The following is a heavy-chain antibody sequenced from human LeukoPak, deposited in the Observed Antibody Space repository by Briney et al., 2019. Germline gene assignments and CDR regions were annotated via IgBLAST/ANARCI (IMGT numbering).Heavy chain of an antibody. CDR3: AKDRVAAAGIAEYFQH. Sequence: GGSLRLSCAASGFTVSSNYMSWVRQAPGKGLEWVSVIYSGGSTYYADSVKGRFTISRDNSKNTLYLQMNSLRAEDTAVYYCAKDRVAAAGIAEYFQHWGQGTLVTVSS. D-gene: IGHD6-13*01. V-gene: IGHV3-53*01. CDR1: GFTVSSNY. CDR2: IYSGGST. J-gene: IGHJ1*01.